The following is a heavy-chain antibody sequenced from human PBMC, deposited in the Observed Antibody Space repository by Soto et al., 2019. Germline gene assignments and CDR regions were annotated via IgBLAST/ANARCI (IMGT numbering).Heavy chain of an antibody. Sequence: QVQLQESGPGLVKPWETLSLTCSVSGGSIISHYWSWIRQPPGKGLEWIGYIHYSGSTDYNPSLKSRLTISVDTSKNQFSLKLSSVTAADTAVYYCARGGWSLDYWGRGTPVTVSS. V-gene: IGHV4-59*11. CDR2: IHYSGST. CDR1: GGSIISHY. D-gene: IGHD2-15*01. CDR3: ARGGWSLDY. J-gene: IGHJ4*02.